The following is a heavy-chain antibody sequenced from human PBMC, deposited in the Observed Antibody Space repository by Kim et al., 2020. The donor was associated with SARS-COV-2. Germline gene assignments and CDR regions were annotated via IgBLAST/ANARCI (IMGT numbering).Heavy chain of an antibody. CDR3: AKDFLGSAAGTELSFDY. J-gene: IGHJ4*02. CDR1: GFTFSTYA. D-gene: IGHD6-13*01. V-gene: IGHV3-23*01. Sequence: GGSLRLSCAASGFTFSTYAMSWVRQAPGQGLEWVSVITKSDSRTYYADSVKGRFTISRDNSKNTLYLQMNSLRAEDTAVYYCAKDFLGSAAGTELSFDYWGQGTLVTVSS. CDR2: ITKSDSRT.